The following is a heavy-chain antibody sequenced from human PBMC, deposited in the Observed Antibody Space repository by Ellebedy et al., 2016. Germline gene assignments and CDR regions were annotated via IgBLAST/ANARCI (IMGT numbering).Heavy chain of an antibody. CDR3: ARGLDFDY. CDR1: GGSFSGYY. Sequence: SETLSLXXAVYGGSFSGYYWSWIRQPPGKGLEWIGEINHSGSTNYNPSLKSRVTISVDTSKNQFSLKLSSVTAADTAVYYCARGLDFDYWGQGTLVTVSS. J-gene: IGHJ4*02. CDR2: INHSGST. V-gene: IGHV4-34*01.